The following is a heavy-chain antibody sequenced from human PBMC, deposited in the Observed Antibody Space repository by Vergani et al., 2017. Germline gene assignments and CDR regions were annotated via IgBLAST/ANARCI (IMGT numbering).Heavy chain of an antibody. CDR3: ATGYGGGSGDSCYSY. V-gene: IGHV4-38-2*02. CDR1: GYSIGSGFY. Sequence: QVRLEESGPGLVKPSETLSLTCSVSGYSIGSGFYWAWIRQSPGEGLQWLTSIHNRGKTYHNPSLKSRVSVSLDTSKNRFSLNLTSVTATDTAVYYCATGYGGGSGDSCYSYWGQGTLVTVSS. CDR2: IHNRGKT. D-gene: IGHD2-15*01. J-gene: IGHJ4*02.